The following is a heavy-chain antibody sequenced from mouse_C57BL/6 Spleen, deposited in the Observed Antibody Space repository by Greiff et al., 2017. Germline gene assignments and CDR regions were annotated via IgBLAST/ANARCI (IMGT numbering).Heavy chain of an antibody. J-gene: IGHJ2*01. Sequence: VQLQQPGAELVRPGSSVKLSCKASGYTFTSYWMHWVKQRPIQGLEWIGNIDPSDSETHYNQKFKDKATLTVDKSSSTAYMQLSSLTSEDSAVYYCARGAYYSNYEWDYWGQGTTLTVSS. CDR2: IDPSDSET. D-gene: IGHD2-5*01. CDR3: ARGAYYSNYEWDY. V-gene: IGHV1-52*01. CDR1: GYTFTSYW.